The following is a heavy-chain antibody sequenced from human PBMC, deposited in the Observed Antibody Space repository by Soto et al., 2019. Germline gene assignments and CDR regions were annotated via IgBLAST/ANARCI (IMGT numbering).Heavy chain of an antibody. CDR3: ARDRDIVVVPAAISNYYYGMDV. Sequence: QVQLVQSGAEVKKPGASVKVSCKASGYTFTSYGISWVRQAPGQGLEWMGWISAYNGNTNYAQKLQGRVTMTTETSTSTAYMALRSLRSDDTAVYYCARDRDIVVVPAAISNYYYGMDVWGQGTTVTVSS. CDR2: ISAYNGNT. J-gene: IGHJ6*02. D-gene: IGHD2-2*02. CDR1: GYTFTSYG. V-gene: IGHV1-18*04.